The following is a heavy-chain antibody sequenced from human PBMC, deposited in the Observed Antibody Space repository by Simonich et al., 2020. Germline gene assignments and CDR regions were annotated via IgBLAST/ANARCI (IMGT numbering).Heavy chain of an antibody. J-gene: IGHJ4*02. Sequence: QVQLVESGGGVVQPGRSLRLSCAASGFTFSSYAMHWVRQAPGKGLGWVAYISYDGNNKYYADSVKGRFTISRDNSKNTLYLQMNSLRAEDTAVYYCARDGERYCGGDCYSYFDYWGQGTLVTVSS. CDR1: GFTFSSYA. V-gene: IGHV3-30*07. CDR2: ISYDGNNK. CDR3: ARDGERYCGGDCYSYFDY. D-gene: IGHD2-21*02.